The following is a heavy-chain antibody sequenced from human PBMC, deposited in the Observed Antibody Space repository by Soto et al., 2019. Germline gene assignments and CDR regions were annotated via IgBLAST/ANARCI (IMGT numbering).Heavy chain of an antibody. CDR1: ECNFTVYC. Sequence: SQRICCKGSECNFTVYCVSWVRPMPGNGLEWMGIIHPSDSDIRYSPSFQGQVTIVADRSISTAYLQWSSLKASDTAMYYCARPYCSGGRCYPNYFDYWGQGNLVTCFS. J-gene: IGHJ4*02. V-gene: IGHV5-51*01. CDR3: ARPYCSGGRCYPNYFDY. D-gene: IGHD2-15*01. CDR2: IHPSDSDI.